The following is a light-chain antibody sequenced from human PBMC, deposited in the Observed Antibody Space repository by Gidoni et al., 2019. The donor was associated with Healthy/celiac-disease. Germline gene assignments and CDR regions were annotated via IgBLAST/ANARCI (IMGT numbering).Light chain of an antibody. Sequence: QSALTQPASVSGSPGQSITISCTGTSSDVGGYNYVSWYQQHPGKAPTLMIYDVSNRPSGVSNRFSGSKSGNTASLTISGLQAEDEADYYCSSYTSSSTPLWVFGGGTKLTVL. J-gene: IGLJ3*02. CDR1: SSDVGGYNY. V-gene: IGLV2-14*03. CDR3: SSYTSSSTPLWV. CDR2: DVS.